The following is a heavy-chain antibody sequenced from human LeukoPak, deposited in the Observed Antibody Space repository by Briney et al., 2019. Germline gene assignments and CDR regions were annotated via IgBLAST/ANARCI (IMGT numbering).Heavy chain of an antibody. CDR2: INSKGGST. CDR1: GFTFSGFA. V-gene: IGHV3-64*01. D-gene: IGHD1-14*01. Sequence: GGSLRLSCAASGFTFSGFAMHWVRQSPGKGLEHVSAINSKGGSTYYANSVKGRFTISRDNSKNMLYLQMGSLRVEDMAVYYCASTTNPRDAFDIWGQGTMVTVSS. CDR3: ASTTNPRDAFDI. J-gene: IGHJ3*02.